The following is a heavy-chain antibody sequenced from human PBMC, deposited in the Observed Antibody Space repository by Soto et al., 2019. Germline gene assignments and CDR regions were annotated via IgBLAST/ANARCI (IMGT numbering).Heavy chain of an antibody. CDR2: VYYNGNT. D-gene: IGHD2-2*01. Sequence: QVQLQESGPRLVKSSETLSLTCNGSGGAVSSGTNYWSWIRQLQGKELEWIGYVYYNGNTKYNPPLKSRVTISVDTSKKPFSLKLRSVTAAATAFYYCARGHPFRQYHVWFDPWGQGTLVTVSS. V-gene: IGHV4-61*01. CDR3: ARGHPFRQYHVWFDP. CDR1: GGAVSSGTNY. J-gene: IGHJ5*02.